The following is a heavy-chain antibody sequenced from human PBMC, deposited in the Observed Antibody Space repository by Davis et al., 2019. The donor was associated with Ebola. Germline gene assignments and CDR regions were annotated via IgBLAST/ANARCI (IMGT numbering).Heavy chain of an antibody. CDR1: GFTFDDYA. D-gene: IGHD2-21*01. CDR2: ISGDGGST. J-gene: IGHJ6*02. V-gene: IGHV3-43*02. CDR3: ARDDLSGVILWRDYYGMDV. Sequence: GESLKISCAASGFTFDDYAMHWVRQAPGKGLEWVSLISGDGGSTYYADSVKGRFTISRDNAKNTLYLQMNSLRAEDTAVYYCARDDLSGVILWRDYYGMDVWGQGTTVTVSS.